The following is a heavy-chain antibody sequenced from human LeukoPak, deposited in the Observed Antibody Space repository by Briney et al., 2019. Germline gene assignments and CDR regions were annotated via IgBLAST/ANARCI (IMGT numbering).Heavy chain of an antibody. CDR1: GGSISSYY. V-gene: IGHV4-30-4*01. CDR2: IYYSGST. CDR3: AGRYFDSGFDP. D-gene: IGHD3-9*01. J-gene: IGHJ5*02. Sequence: SETLSLTCTVSGGSISSYYWSWIRQPPGKGLEWIGYIYYSGSTYYNPSLKSRVTISVDTSKNQFSLKLSSVTAADTAVYYCAGRYFDSGFDPWGQGTLVTVSS.